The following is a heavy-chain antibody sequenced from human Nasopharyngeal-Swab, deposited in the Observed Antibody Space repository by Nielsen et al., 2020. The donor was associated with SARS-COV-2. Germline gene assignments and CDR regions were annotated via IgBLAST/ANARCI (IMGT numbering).Heavy chain of an antibody. CDR2: ISSSGSTI. V-gene: IGHV3-48*03. J-gene: IGHJ6*02. D-gene: IGHD2-21*01. CDR3: ARVPALIPYYYYGMDV. CDR1: GFTFSSYE. Sequence: GESLKISCAASGFTFSSYEMNWFRQAPGKGLEWVSYISSSGSTIYYADSVKGRFTISRDNAKNSLYLQMNSLRAEDTAVYYCARVPALIPYYYYGMDVWGQGTTVTVSS.